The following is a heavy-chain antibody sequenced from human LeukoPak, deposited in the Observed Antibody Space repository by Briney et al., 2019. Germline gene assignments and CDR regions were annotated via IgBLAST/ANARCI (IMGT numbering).Heavy chain of an antibody. CDR1: GGTFSSYA. Sequence: GASVKVPCKASGGTFSSYAISWVRQAPGQGLEWMGGIIPIFGTANYAQKFQGRVTITADKSTSTAYMELSSLRSEDTAVYYCARERYCGGDCYSQAFDIWGQGTMVTVSS. V-gene: IGHV1-69*06. D-gene: IGHD2-21*02. CDR2: IIPIFGTA. CDR3: ARERYCGGDCYSQAFDI. J-gene: IGHJ3*02.